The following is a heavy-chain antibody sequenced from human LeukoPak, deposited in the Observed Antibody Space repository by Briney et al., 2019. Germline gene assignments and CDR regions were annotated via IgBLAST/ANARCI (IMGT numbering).Heavy chain of an antibody. V-gene: IGHV4-31*03. Sequence: SETLSLTCTVSGGSISSGGYYWSWIRQHPGKGLEWIGYIYYSGSTYYNPSLKSRVTISVDTSKNQFSLKLSSVTAADTAVYYCARGGAPGWGSGYLPYNWFDPWGQGTLVTVSS. CDR1: GGSISSGGYY. D-gene: IGHD3-22*01. CDR2: IYYSGST. J-gene: IGHJ5*02. CDR3: ARGGAPGWGSGYLPYNWFDP.